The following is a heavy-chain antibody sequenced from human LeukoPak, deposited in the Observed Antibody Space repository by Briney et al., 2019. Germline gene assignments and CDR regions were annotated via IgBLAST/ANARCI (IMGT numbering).Heavy chain of an antibody. J-gene: IGHJ5*02. Sequence: SETLSLTCTVSGGSISSYYWGWIRQPAGKGLEWIGRIYTSGSTNYNPSLKSRVTMSVDTSKNQFSLKLSSVTAADTAVYYCARDVPQGYCSSTSCYYWFDPWGQGTLVTVSS. D-gene: IGHD2-2*01. CDR2: IYTSGST. CDR1: GGSISSYY. V-gene: IGHV4-4*07. CDR3: ARDVPQGYCSSTSCYYWFDP.